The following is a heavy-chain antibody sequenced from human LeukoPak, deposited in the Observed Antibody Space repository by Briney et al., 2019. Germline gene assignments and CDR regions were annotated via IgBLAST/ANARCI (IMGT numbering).Heavy chain of an antibody. D-gene: IGHD5-18*01. Sequence: SETLSLTCTVSGGSISSTTYYWAWIRQPPGKGLEWIGSIYYSGSTYYNPSLQSRVTISVDTSKNQPSLKLSSVTAADTAVYYCARQRRGYSYGLHYFAYWGQGTLVTVSS. V-gene: IGHV4-39*01. CDR2: IYYSGST. CDR1: GGSISSTTYY. CDR3: ARQRRGYSYGLHYFAY. J-gene: IGHJ4*02.